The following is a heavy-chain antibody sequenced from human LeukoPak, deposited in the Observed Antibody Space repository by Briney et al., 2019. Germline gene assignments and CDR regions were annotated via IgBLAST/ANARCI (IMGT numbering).Heavy chain of an antibody. Sequence: GGSLRLSCAASGFTFGNHWMTWVRQAPGKGLEWVANIKRDESEKYYVDSVKGRFTISRDNAKNSLYLQMNSLRAEDTAVYYCATSQRVVVPAVFVDYWGQGTLVTVSA. CDR1: GFTFGNHW. CDR2: IKRDESEK. V-gene: IGHV3-7*01. CDR3: ATSQRVVVPAVFVDY. D-gene: IGHD2-2*01. J-gene: IGHJ4*02.